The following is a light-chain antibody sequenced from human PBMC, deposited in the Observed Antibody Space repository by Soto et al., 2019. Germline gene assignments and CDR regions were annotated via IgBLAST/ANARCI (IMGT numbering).Light chain of an antibody. Sequence: DIQMTQSPSTLSASVGDRVTITCRASQSISSWLAWYQQKPGKAPKLLIYDASSLESGVPSRFSGSGAGTEITLTSINLQPDDFATYSDQQYKSYPTWTFGKGTKVEIK. CDR1: QSISSW. CDR2: DAS. V-gene: IGKV1-5*01. CDR3: QQYKSYPTWT. J-gene: IGKJ1*01.